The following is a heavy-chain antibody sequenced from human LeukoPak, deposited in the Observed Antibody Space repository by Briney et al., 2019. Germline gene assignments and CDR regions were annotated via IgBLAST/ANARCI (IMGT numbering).Heavy chain of an antibody. J-gene: IGHJ4*02. V-gene: IGHV3-7*03. CDR3: ARRYFDY. CDR2: IKQDGSEK. Sequence: PGGSLRLSCAASGFTISDYWLQWVRQAPGKGLEWVANIKQDGSEKYSVHSVKGRFTISRDNAKNSLYLEMNNLRAEDTAVYYCARRYFDYWGQGTLVTVSS. CDR1: GFTISDYW.